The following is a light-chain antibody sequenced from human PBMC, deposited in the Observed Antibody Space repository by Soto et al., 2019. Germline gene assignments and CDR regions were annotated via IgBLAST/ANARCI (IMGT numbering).Light chain of an antibody. CDR2: GAS. V-gene: IGKV3-15*01. CDR1: QGIGGT. Sequence: EIVMTQSPATLSVSPGERATLSCRASQGIGGTLAWYQQKPGQTPRLLIYGASTRATGIPARFSGSGSGTEFTLTINSLQSEDFAVYYCQHYNRWPLSFGGGTKVEIK. CDR3: QHYNRWPLS. J-gene: IGKJ4*01.